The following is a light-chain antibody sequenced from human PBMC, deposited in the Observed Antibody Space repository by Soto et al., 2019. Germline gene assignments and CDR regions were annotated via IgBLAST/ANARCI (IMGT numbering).Light chain of an antibody. J-gene: IGLJ3*02. Sequence: QSVLTQPPSASGTPGQRVTISCSGSSSNIGSNYVSWYQQLPGKAPKLLIYRNNQRPSGVPDRFSGSKSGTSASLAISGPRSEDEADYYCATWDDSLNGPYWVFGGGTQLTVL. CDR3: ATWDDSLNGPYWV. CDR1: SSNIGSNY. CDR2: RNN. V-gene: IGLV1-47*01.